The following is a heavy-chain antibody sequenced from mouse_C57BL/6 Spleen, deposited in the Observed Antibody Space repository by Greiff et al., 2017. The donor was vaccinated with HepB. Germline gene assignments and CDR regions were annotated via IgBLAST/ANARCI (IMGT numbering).Heavy chain of an antibody. D-gene: IGHD3-3*01. V-gene: IGHV5-15*01. CDR3: ARGDVWFAY. CDR2: ISNLAYSI. Sequence: EVKVVESGGGLVQPGGSLKLSCAASGFTFSDYGMAWVRQAPRKGPEWVAFISNLAYSIYYADTVTGRFTISRENAKNTLYLEMSSLRSEDTAMYYCARGDVWFAYWGQGTLVTVSA. J-gene: IGHJ3*01. CDR1: GFTFSDYG.